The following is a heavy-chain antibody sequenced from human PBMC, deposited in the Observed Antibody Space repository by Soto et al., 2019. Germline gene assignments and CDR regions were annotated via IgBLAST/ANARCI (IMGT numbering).Heavy chain of an antibody. V-gene: IGHV3-21*01. J-gene: IGHJ6*02. CDR2: ISSSSSYI. D-gene: IGHD3-22*01. CDR3: ARVGGDYYYDSSGYYLGDVGYYYYGMDV. CDR1: GFTFSSYS. Sequence: EVQLVESGGGLVKPGGSLRLSCAASGFTFSSYSMNWVRQAPGKGLEWVSSISSSSSYIYYADSVKGRFTISRDNAKNSLYLQMNSLRAEDTAVYYCARVGGDYYYDSSGYYLGDVGYYYYGMDVWGQGTTVTVSS.